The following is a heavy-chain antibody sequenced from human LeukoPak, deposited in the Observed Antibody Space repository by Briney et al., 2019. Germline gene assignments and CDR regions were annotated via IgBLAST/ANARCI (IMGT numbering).Heavy chain of an antibody. D-gene: IGHD6-13*01. CDR3: ARTRPYDSSSRRGDFDY. Sequence: GESLRISCKGSGYSFTSYWISWVRQMPGKGLEWMGRIDPSDSYTNYSPSFQGHVTISADKSISTAYLQWSSLKASDTAMYYCARTRPYDSSSRRGDFDYWGQGTLVTVSS. CDR1: GYSFTSYW. J-gene: IGHJ4*02. CDR2: IDPSDSYT. V-gene: IGHV5-10-1*01.